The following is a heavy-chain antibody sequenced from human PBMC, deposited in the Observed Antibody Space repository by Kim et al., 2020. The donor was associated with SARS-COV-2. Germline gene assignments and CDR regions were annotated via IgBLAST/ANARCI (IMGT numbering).Heavy chain of an antibody. CDR3: ARVPAAIAVVDV. V-gene: IGHV1-3*01. Sequence: KYSQKFQGRVTITRDTSASTAYMELSSLRSEDTAVYYCARVPAAIAVVDVWGQGTTVTVSS. J-gene: IGHJ6*02. D-gene: IGHD6-19*01.